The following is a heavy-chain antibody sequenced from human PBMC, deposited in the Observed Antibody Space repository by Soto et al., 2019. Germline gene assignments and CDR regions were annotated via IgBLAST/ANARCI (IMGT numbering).Heavy chain of an antibody. V-gene: IGHV3-13*01. D-gene: IGHD6-19*01. Sequence: GGSLRLSCAASGFTFSSYDMHWVRQATGKGLEWVSAIGTAGDTYYPGSVKGRFTISREIAKNSLYLQMNSLRAEDTAVYYCARDPGVIAVDRGIFAGMDVWGQGTTVTVSS. CDR3: ARDPGVIAVDRGIFAGMDV. CDR1: GFTFSSYD. CDR2: IGTAGDT. J-gene: IGHJ6*02.